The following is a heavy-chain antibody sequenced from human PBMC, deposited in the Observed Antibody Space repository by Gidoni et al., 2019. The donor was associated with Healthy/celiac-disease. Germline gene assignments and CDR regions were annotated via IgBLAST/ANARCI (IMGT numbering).Heavy chain of an antibody. CDR2: IYWNDDK. V-gene: IGHV2-5*01. J-gene: IGHJ3*02. CDR1: GFSLSTSGVG. CDR3: ALVKTYDSSGYYQFGDDAFDI. Sequence: QITLKESGPTLVKPTQTLTLTCTFSGFSLSTSGVGVGWIRQPPGKALEWLALIYWNDDKRYSPSLKSRLTITKDTSKNQVVLTMTNMDPVDTATYYCALVKTYDSSGYYQFGDDAFDIWGQGTMVTVSS. D-gene: IGHD3-22*01.